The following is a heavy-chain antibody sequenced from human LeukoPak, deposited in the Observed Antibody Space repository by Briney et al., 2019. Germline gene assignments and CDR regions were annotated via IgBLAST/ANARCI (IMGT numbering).Heavy chain of an antibody. V-gene: IGHV5-51*01. D-gene: IGHD2-15*01. Sequence: GESLKISCKGSGYSFTSYWIGWVRQMPGKGLEWMGIIYPGDSDTRYSPSFQGQVTISADKSISTAYLQWSSLKASDTAMYYCARSEGHCSDGACYAQKVIDHGGQGTLVTVSS. CDR3: ARSEGHCSDGACYAQKVIDH. CDR2: IYPGDSDT. J-gene: IGHJ4*02. CDR1: GYSFTSYW.